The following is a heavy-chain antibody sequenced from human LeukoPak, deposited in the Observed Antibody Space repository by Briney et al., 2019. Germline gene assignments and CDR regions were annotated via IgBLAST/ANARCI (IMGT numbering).Heavy chain of an antibody. CDR2: IIAGNGDT. D-gene: IGHD6-13*01. CDR3: ARGTNYRGYSSSWHFDY. V-gene: IGHV1-3*03. Sequence: ASVKVSCKASGYTFTDYAIHWVRQAPGQSLEWMGWIIAGNGDTKYAHEFQGRVTITRDTSASTAYMELSSLRSEDMAVYYCARGTNYRGYSSSWHFDYWGQGTLVTVSS. J-gene: IGHJ4*02. CDR1: GYTFTDYA.